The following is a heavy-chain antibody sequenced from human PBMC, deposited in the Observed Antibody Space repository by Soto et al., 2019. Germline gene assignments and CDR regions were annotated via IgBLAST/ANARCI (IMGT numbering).Heavy chain of an antibody. D-gene: IGHD3-16*01. CDR1: GFSFSSGRDY. Sequence: SDTLSLTCTVSGFSFSSGRDYWSWIRQPPGKGLEWIGDIYYSGSTNYNPSLKSRVTISVDTSKNQFSLKLSSVTAADTAVYYCARAAWGFATDYWGQGTLVTVSS. J-gene: IGHJ4*02. CDR2: IYYSGST. V-gene: IGHV4-61*01. CDR3: ARAAWGFATDY.